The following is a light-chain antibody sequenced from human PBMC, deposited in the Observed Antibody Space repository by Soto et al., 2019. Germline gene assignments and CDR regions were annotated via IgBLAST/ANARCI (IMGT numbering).Light chain of an antibody. V-gene: IGKV3-15*01. CDR3: HQYNNWPLT. J-gene: IGKJ3*01. CDR1: QSVRDN. Sequence: EIVMTQSPATLSVSPGERATLSCRASQSVRDNLAWYQQKPGQAPGLLIYGASIRATGISARSSGSGSGTEFTLTISSLQSEDFAIYYCHQYNNWPLTFGPGTKVDIK. CDR2: GAS.